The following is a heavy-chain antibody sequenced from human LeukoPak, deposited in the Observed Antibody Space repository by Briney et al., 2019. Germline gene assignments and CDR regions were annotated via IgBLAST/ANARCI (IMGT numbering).Heavy chain of an antibody. J-gene: IGHJ4*02. D-gene: IGHD3-10*01. Sequence: GGSLRLSCAASGFNFSGYAIHWVRQASGKGLEWVGRIRSKAINYATSYGASVRGRFTFSRDDSKNTAYLHMDNLKTEDTAVYYCTRRAGSDYYASSGSDYWGQGTLVIVSS. CDR1: GFNFSGYA. CDR2: IRSKAINYAT. V-gene: IGHV3-73*01. CDR3: TRRAGSDYYASSGSDY.